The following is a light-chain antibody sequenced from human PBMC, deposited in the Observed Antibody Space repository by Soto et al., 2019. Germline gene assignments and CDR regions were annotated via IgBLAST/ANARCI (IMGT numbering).Light chain of an antibody. J-gene: IGLJ2*01. Sequence: QSALTQPRSVSGSPGQSVTISCTGTSSDIGGYNYVSWYQQHPGKAPKFVIYDVSKRPSGVPDRFSGSKSGNTASLTISRLRAEVEVVYYCFSYAHIYVIFGEGTK. V-gene: IGLV2-11*01. CDR2: DVS. CDR3: FSYAHIYVI. CDR1: SSDIGGYNY.